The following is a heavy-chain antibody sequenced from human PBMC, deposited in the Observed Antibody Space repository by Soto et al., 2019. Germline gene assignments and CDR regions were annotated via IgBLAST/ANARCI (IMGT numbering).Heavy chain of an antibody. V-gene: IGHV3-48*01. J-gene: IGHJ4*02. CDR2: ISSSSSTI. CDR3: ARESVLLWFGEPKIPWILLDY. Sequence: GGSLRLSCAASGFTFSSYSMNWVRQAPGKGLEWVSYISSSSSTIYYADSVKGRFTISRDNAKNSLYLQMNSLRAEDTAVYYCARESVLLWFGEPKIPWILLDYWGQGTLVTVSS. D-gene: IGHD3-10*01. CDR1: GFTFSSYS.